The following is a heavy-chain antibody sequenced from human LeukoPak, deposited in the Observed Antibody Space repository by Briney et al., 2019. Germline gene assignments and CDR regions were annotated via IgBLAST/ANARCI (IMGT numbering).Heavy chain of an antibody. CDR3: ARKDRAAAGPFDY. Sequence: GGSLRLSCAASGFTFRDYTMNWVRQAPGKGLEWVSAISKSSTYIKYADSVKGRFTVSRDNAKNSLFLQMNSLRVEDTAVYYCARKDRAAAGPFDYWGQGTLVTVSS. D-gene: IGHD6-13*01. J-gene: IGHJ4*02. CDR1: GFTFRDYT. CDR2: ISKSSTYI. V-gene: IGHV3-21*01.